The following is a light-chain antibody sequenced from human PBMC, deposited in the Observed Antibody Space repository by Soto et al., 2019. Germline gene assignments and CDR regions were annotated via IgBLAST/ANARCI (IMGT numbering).Light chain of an antibody. J-gene: IGKJ1*01. V-gene: IGKV1-9*01. CDR2: LAS. CDR1: QDISTY. CDR3: QQLDSDPPWT. Sequence: IQLTQSPSSLSASVGDRVTITCRASQDISTYLAWYQQIPGRAPKLLIYLASTLHTGVPSRFSGSGSGTDFTLTISNLQPEDFGKYYCQQLDSDPPWTFGRGTRVEIK.